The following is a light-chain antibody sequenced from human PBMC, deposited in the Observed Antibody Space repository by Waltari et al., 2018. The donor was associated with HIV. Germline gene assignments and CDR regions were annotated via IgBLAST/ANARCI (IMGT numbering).Light chain of an antibody. Sequence: QSVLTQPPSVSGAPGQRITISCTGSSSNIGAGFDVHWYPHLPAKAPKVLIYGNTNRPSVVPARFSVSKSGPSPSLAITGLQADDEGDYYCQSYDSSLRGHVFGSGTKVAV. CDR2: GNT. CDR3: QSYDSSLRGHV. J-gene: IGLJ1*01. V-gene: IGLV1-40*01. CDR1: SSNIGAGFD.